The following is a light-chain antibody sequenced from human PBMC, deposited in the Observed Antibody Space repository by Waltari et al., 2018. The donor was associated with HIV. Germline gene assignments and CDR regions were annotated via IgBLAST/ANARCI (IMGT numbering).Light chain of an antibody. CDR2: DAS. Sequence: EVVLTQSPGTLSLSPGERATISCRASQSLSNSYLAWYQQKPGQAPRLLIYDASSRATGIPDKFSGSGSETDFTLTISKLEPEDFAVYYCQQYVSSPWTFGQGTKVEIK. CDR3: QQYVSSPWT. V-gene: IGKV3-20*01. CDR1: QSLSNSY. J-gene: IGKJ1*01.